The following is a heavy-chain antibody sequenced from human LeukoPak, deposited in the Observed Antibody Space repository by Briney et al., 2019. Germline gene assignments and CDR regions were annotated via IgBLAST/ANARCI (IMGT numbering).Heavy chain of an antibody. CDR1: GFTFSSYW. CDR2: IKQDGSEK. Sequence: PGGSLRLSCAASGFTFSSYWMSWVRQAPRKGLEWVANIKQDGSEKYYVDSVKGRFTISRDNAKNSLYLQMNSLRAEDTAVYYCASRYSSGWYRGYYFDYWGQGTLVTVSS. D-gene: IGHD6-19*01. J-gene: IGHJ4*02. V-gene: IGHV3-7*05. CDR3: ASRYSSGWYRGYYFDY.